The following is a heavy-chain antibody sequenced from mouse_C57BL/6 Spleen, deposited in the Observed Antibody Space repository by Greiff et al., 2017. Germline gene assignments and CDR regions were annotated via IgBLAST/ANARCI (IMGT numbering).Heavy chain of an antibody. CDR3: AREGDSSGLYAMDY. D-gene: IGHD3-2*02. V-gene: IGHV1-82*01. Sequence: VQLQESGPELVKPGASVKISCKASGYAFSSSWMNWVKQRPGKGLEWIGRIYPGDGDTNYNGKFKGKATLTADKSSSTAYMQLSSLTSEDSEVYFCAREGDSSGLYAMDYWGQGTSVTVSS. J-gene: IGHJ4*01. CDR2: IYPGDGDT. CDR1: GYAFSSSW.